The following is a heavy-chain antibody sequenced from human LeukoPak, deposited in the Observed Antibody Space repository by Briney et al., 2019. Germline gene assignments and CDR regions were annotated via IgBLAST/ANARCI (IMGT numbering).Heavy chain of an antibody. V-gene: IGHV3-7*01. D-gene: IGHD3-3*01. CDR1: GFTFSSYW. J-gene: IGHJ4*02. CDR3: ARGPSWIFGVVIPSYYFDY. Sequence: PGGSLRLSCAASGFTFSSYWMSWVRQAPGKGLEWVANIKQDGSEKYYVDSVKGRFTISRDNAKNSLYLQMNSLRAEDTAVYYCARGPSWIFGVVIPSYYFDYWGQGTLVTVSS. CDR2: IKQDGSEK.